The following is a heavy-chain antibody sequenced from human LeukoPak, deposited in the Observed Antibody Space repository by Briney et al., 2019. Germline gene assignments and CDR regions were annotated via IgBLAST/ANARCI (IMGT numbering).Heavy chain of an antibody. CDR2: IGTAGDT. Sequence: GGSLRLSCAASGFTFSSYDMHWVRQATGKGLEWVSAIGTAGDTYYPGSVKGRFTISRENARNSLYLQMDSLRAEDTAVYYCARDRISDDFWSGSRYGMDVWGQGTTVIVSS. D-gene: IGHD3-3*01. V-gene: IGHV3-13*01. J-gene: IGHJ6*02. CDR3: ARDRISDDFWSGSRYGMDV. CDR1: GFTFSSYD.